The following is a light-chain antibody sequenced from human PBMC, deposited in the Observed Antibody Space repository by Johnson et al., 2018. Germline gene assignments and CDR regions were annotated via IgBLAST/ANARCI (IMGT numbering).Light chain of an antibody. Sequence: VLTQPPSVSAAPGQKVTISCSGSSSNIGNNYVSWYQQLPGTAPKLLIYENNKRPSGIPDRFSGSKSGTSATLGLTGLQTGDEADYYCGTWDSRLSAGNVFGTGTKVTVL. J-gene: IGLJ1*01. CDR1: SSNIGNNY. CDR2: ENN. CDR3: GTWDSRLSAGNV. V-gene: IGLV1-51*02.